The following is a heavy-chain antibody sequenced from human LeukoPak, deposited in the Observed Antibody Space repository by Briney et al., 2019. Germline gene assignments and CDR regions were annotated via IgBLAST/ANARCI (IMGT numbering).Heavy chain of an antibody. V-gene: IGHV1-2*02. J-gene: IGHJ4*02. D-gene: IGHD3-10*01. CDR1: GYTFTDYY. CDR3: ARDYGGPSWFGGIDY. CDR2: INPNSGGT. Sequence: ASVTVSCKASGYTFTDYYIHWVRQAPGQGLEWLGWINPNSGGTNYAQKFQGRVTMTRDTSMTTAYMQLSSLRSDDTAVYFCARDYGGPSWFGGIDYWAQGTLVTVSS.